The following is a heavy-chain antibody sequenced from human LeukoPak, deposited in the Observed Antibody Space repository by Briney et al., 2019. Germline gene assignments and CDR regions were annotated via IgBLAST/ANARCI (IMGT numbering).Heavy chain of an antibody. CDR2: ISPSGGST. J-gene: IGHJ6*03. D-gene: IGHD4-17*01. CDR1: GYTFTGYY. CDR3: AKQYGDYYYYMDV. V-gene: IGHV1-46*01. Sequence: ASVKVSCKASGYTFTGYYMHWVRQAPGQGPEWMGVISPSGGSTTYAQKFQGRVTLTRDMSTSTDYLELSSLRAEDTAVYYCAKQYGDYYYYMDVWGKGTTVTISS.